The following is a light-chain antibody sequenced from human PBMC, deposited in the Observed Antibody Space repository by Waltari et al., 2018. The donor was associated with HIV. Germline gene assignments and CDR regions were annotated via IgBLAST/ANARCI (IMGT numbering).Light chain of an antibody. CDR1: SRDVGGYNY. V-gene: IGLV2-23*02. Sequence: QSALTQPASVSGSPGQSITISCTGTSRDVGGYNYVSWYQQHPGKAPKVRIYDVSKRPSGVSNRFSGSKSGNTASLTISGLQAEDEADYYCCSYAGSSTFVFGGGTRLTVL. CDR2: DVS. J-gene: IGLJ3*02. CDR3: CSYAGSSTFV.